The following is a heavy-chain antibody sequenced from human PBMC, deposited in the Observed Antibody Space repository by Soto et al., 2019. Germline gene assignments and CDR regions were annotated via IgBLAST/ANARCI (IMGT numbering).Heavy chain of an antibody. CDR1: GGSISSGGYY. CDR2: IYYSGST. V-gene: IGHV4-31*03. Sequence: PSETLSLTCTVSGGSISSGGYYWSWIRQHPGKGLEWIGYIYYSGSTYYNPSLKSRVTISVDTSKNQFSLKLSSVTAADTAVYYCAVTTGDCTNGVCYSFDYWGQGTLVTVSS. J-gene: IGHJ4*02. CDR3: AVTTGDCTNGVCYSFDY. D-gene: IGHD2-8*01.